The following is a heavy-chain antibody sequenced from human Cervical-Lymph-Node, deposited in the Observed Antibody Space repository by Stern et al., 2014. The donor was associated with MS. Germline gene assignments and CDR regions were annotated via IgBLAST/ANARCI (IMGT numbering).Heavy chain of an antibody. CDR3: AKIRLGDGSVS. CDR2: VDYTGRK. J-gene: IGHJ1*01. V-gene: IGHV4-31*03. CDR1: GGLIRTGGYY. Sequence: QVQLQESGPGLVKPSQTLSLTCNVSGGLIRTGGYYWDWIRQPPGKGLGWIGHVDYTGRKNYSPSLESRVTISLDTFKNQFSLNLNSATVADTAVYYCAKIRLGDGSVSWGQGTPVTVSS. D-gene: IGHD3-16*01.